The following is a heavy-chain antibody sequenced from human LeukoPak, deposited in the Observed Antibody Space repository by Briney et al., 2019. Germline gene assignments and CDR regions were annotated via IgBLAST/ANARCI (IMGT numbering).Heavy chain of an antibody. CDR3: AKHPGTLDYFDY. D-gene: IGHD6-13*01. CDR2: ISYDGSNE. CDR1: GFTFSSYG. Sequence: GGSLRLSCAASGFTFSSYGMHWVRQAPGKGLEWVAVISYDGSNEYYADSVKGRFTISRDNSKNTLYLQMNSLRAEDTAVYYCAKHPGTLDYFDYWGQGTLVTVSS. V-gene: IGHV3-30*18. J-gene: IGHJ4*02.